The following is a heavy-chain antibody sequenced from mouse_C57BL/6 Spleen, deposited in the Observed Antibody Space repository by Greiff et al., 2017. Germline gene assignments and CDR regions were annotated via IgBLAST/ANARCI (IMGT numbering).Heavy chain of an antibody. CDR1: GFTFSSYG. CDR2: ISSGGSYT. J-gene: IGHJ3*01. V-gene: IGHV5-6*01. D-gene: IGHD3-2*02. Sequence: EVKVVESGGDLVKPGGSLKLSCAASGFTFSSYGMSWVRQTPDKRLEWVATISSGGSYTYYPDSVKGRFTISRDNAKNTLYLQMSSLKSEDTAMYYCARQPETAQATSFAYWGQGTLVTVSA. CDR3: ARQPETAQATSFAY.